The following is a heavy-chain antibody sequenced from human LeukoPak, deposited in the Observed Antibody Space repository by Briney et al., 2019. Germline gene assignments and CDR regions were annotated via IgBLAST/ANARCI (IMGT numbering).Heavy chain of an antibody. CDR2: IYHTGST. D-gene: IGHD3-16*01. Sequence: SETLSLTCAVSGYSISSGYYWGWVRQAPGKGLEWIGSIYHTGSTDYNPSLKSRLTISVDMSKNQFSLNLRSVPAADTAVYYCARDKYDYFWGTYRGWGQGRLVTVSS. J-gene: IGHJ4*02. CDR3: ARDKYDYFWGTYRG. V-gene: IGHV4-38-2*01. CDR1: GYSISSGYY.